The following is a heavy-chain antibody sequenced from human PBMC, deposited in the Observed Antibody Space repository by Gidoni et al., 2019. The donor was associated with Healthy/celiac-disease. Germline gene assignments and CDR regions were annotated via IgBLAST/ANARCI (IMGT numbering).Heavy chain of an antibody. CDR2: INPNSGGT. V-gene: IGHV1-2*02. CDR1: GYTFTGYY. Sequence: QVQLVQSGAEVTKPGASVKVSCQASGYTFTGYYMHWVRQAPGQGLEWMGWINPNSGGTNYAQKFQGRVTMTRDTSISTAYMELSRLRSDDTAVYYCARDSGRSVVAEFDYWGQGTLVTVSS. J-gene: IGHJ4*02. D-gene: IGHD2-15*01. CDR3: ARDSGRSVVAEFDY.